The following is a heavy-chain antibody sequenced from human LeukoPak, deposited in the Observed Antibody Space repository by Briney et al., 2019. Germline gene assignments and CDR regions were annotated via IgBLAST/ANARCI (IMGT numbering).Heavy chain of an antibody. Sequence: PSETLSLTCTVSGGSISSSTYYWGWIRQPPGKGLEWIGNIYYSGSIYQNPSLKSRVIISKDTSKNQFSLKLSSVTAADTAIYYCARGGIVVVQGPFDYWGQGTLVTVSS. CDR2: IYYSGSI. D-gene: IGHD3-22*01. CDR3: ARGGIVVVQGPFDY. V-gene: IGHV4-39*07. CDR1: GGSISSSTYY. J-gene: IGHJ4*02.